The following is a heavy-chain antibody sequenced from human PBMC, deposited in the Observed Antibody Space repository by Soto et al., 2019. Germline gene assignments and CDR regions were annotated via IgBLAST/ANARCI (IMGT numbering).Heavy chain of an antibody. V-gene: IGHV3-21*01. CDR1: GFTFSSYS. CDR2: ISSSSSYI. Sequence: GGSLRLSCAASGFTFSSYSMNWVRQAPGKGLEWVSSISSSSSYIYYADSVKGRFTISRDNAKNSLYLQMNSLRAEDTAVYYCARDGTIFGVVSDWGQGTLVTVSS. D-gene: IGHD3-3*01. J-gene: IGHJ4*02. CDR3: ARDGTIFGVVSD.